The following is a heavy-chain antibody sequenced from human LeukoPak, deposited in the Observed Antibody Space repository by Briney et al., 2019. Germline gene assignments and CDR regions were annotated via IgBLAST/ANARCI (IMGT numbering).Heavy chain of an antibody. D-gene: IGHD6-19*01. Sequence: PGRSLRLSCAASGFTFDDYAMHWVRQAPGKGLEWVSGISWNSGSIAYADSVKGRFTISRDNAKNSLYLQMNSLRAEDMALYYCARGTGNGWYYYFDYWGQGTLVTVSS. CDR1: GFTFDDYA. V-gene: IGHV3-9*03. CDR2: ISWNSGSI. J-gene: IGHJ4*02. CDR3: ARGTGNGWYYYFDY.